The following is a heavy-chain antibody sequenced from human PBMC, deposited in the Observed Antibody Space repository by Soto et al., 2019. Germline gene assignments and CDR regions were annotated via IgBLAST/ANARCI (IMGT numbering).Heavy chain of an antibody. CDR2: ISSNGGST. D-gene: IGHD6-19*01. J-gene: IGHJ4*02. Sequence: EVQLVESGGGLVQPGGSLRLSCAASGFTFSSYAMHWVRQAPGKGLEYVSAISSNGGSTYYANSVKGRFTISRDNSKNSLYLQLGSLSAEDMAVYYCARQWLDPYYFDYWGQGTLVTVSS. CDR3: ARQWLDPYYFDY. CDR1: GFTFSSYA. V-gene: IGHV3-64*01.